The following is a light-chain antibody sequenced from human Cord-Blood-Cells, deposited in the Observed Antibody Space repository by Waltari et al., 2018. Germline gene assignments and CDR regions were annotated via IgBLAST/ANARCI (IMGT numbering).Light chain of an antibody. V-gene: IGLV3-25*03. CDR1: ALQKQY. J-gene: IGLJ1*01. CDR3: QSADSSGTYKV. CDR2: KDS. Sequence: SYELTQPPSVSVSPGQTARITCSGDALQKQYAYWYQQKPGQAPVLVIYKDSERPSGIPERFSGSSSGTTVTLTISGVQAEDEADYYCQSADSSGTYKVFGTGTKVTVL.